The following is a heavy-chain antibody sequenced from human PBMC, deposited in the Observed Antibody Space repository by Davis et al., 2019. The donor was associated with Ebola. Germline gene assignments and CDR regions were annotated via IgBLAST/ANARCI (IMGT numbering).Heavy chain of an antibody. CDR1: GYTFTGYY. V-gene: IGHV1-2*04. J-gene: IGHJ6*02. D-gene: IGHD4-17*01. Sequence: ASVKVSCKASGYTFTGYYMHWVRQAPGQGLEWMGWINPNSGGTNYAQKFQGWVTMTRDTSISTAYMELSRLRSDDTAVYYCARDTSPQADGDPYYYYGMDVWGQGTTVTVSS. CDR2: INPNSGGT. CDR3: ARDTSPQADGDPYYYYGMDV.